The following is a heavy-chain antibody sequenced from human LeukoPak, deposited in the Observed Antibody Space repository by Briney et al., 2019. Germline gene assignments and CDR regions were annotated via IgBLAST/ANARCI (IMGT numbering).Heavy chain of an antibody. Sequence: GGSLRLSCAASGFTFSNHEMNWVRQAPGKGLEWISYISDSGSTIYYSDSVKGRFTISRDNAKNSLYLQLNSLRAEDTAIYYCATATGSGLDYYNYYYMDVWGKGTTVTVSS. CDR1: GFTFSNHE. J-gene: IGHJ6*03. D-gene: IGHD3-10*01. CDR3: ATATGSGLDYYNYYYMDV. V-gene: IGHV3-48*03. CDR2: ISDSGSTI.